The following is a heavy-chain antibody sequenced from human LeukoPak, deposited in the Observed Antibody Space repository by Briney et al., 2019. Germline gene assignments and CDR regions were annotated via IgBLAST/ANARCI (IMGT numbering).Heavy chain of an antibody. Sequence: GGSLRLSCAASGFTVSSNYMSWVRQAPGEGLDWVSVIYSGGSTYYADSVKGRFTISRDNSKNTLYLQMNSLRAEDTAVYYCARDGTGSYGLDYWGQGTLVTVSS. CDR2: IYSGGST. J-gene: IGHJ4*02. D-gene: IGHD1-26*01. CDR3: ARDGTGSYGLDY. V-gene: IGHV3-53*01. CDR1: GFTVSSNY.